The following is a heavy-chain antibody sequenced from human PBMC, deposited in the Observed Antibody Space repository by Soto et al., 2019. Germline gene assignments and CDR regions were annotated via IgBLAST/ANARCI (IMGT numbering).Heavy chain of an antibody. Sequence: EVQLVESGGGLVQPGGSLKLSCAASGFTFSGSAMHWVRQASGKGLEWVGRIRSKANSYATAYDASVKGRFTISRDDSKNTAYLQMNSLKTEDTAVYYCTRQGSSGYAFDYWGQGTLVTVSS. CDR3: TRQGSSGYAFDY. D-gene: IGHD3-22*01. J-gene: IGHJ4*02. CDR2: IRSKANSYAT. CDR1: GFTFSGSA. V-gene: IGHV3-73*02.